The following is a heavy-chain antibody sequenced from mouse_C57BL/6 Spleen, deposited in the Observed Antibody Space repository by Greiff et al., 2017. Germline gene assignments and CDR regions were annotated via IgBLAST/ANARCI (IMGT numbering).Heavy chain of an antibody. CDR3: ARHEGSSYAMDY. CDR1: GFSLTSYG. CDR2: IWSDGST. Sequence: QVHVKQSGPGLVAPSQSLSITCTVSGFSLTSYGVHWVRQPPGKGLEWLVVIWSDGSTTYNSALKSRLSISKDNSKSQVFLKMNSLQTDDTAMYYCARHEGSSYAMDYWGQGTSVTVSS. J-gene: IGHJ4*01. V-gene: IGHV2-6-1*01. D-gene: IGHD1-1*01.